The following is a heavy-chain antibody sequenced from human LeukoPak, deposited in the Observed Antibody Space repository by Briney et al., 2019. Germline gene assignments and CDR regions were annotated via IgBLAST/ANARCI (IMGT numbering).Heavy chain of an antibody. CDR3: AHREYDCSGGSCYQKPFDY. D-gene: IGHD2-15*01. CDR1: GVSLSTSGVG. Sequence: SGPTLVNPTQTLTLTCTFSGVSLSTSGVGVGWIRQPPGKALEWLALIYCDDDKRYSPSLKSRLTITKDTSKNQVVLTMTNMDPGDTATYYCAHREYDCSGGSCYQKPFDYWGQGTLVTVSS. J-gene: IGHJ4*02. V-gene: IGHV2-5*02. CDR2: IYCDDDK.